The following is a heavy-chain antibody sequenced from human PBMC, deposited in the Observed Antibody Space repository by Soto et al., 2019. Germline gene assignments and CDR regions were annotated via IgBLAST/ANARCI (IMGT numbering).Heavy chain of an antibody. J-gene: IGHJ4*02. D-gene: IGHD2-15*01. V-gene: IGHV5-51*01. CDR1: GYSFTNYW. CDR2: IYPGDSDT. Sequence: PAESLKISCKGSGYSFTNYWIAWVRQMPGEGLEWMGIIYPGDSDTRYSPSFQGQVTISADKSVTTAYLQWSSLKASDTATYYCARPGGSCSGGTCYHYYFDFWGQGTLVTVSS. CDR3: ARPGGSCSGGTCYHYYFDF.